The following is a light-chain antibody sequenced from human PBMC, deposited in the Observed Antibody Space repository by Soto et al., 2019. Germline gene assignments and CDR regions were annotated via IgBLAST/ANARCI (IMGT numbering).Light chain of an antibody. CDR2: GAS. V-gene: IGKV3-20*01. J-gene: IGKJ1*01. CDR3: QLYGSSPPAVA. Sequence: EIMLTHSPGTLSLYPGERATLSCRASQSVSSSYLAWYQQKPGQAPRLLIYGASSRATGIPDRFSGSGSGTDFTLTISRLEPEDFAVYYCQLYGSSPPAVAFGQGTKV. CDR1: QSVSSSY.